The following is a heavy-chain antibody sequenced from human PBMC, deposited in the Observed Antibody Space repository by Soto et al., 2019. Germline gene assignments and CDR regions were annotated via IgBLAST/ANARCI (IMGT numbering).Heavy chain of an antibody. V-gene: IGHV3-23*01. CDR3: AKVGSGDYYYYYGMDV. CDR1: GFTFSSYA. D-gene: IGHD6-19*01. CDR2: ISGSGGST. Sequence: EVQLLESGGGLVQPGGSLRLSCAASGFTFSSYAMSWVRQAPGKGLEWVSAISGSGGSTYYADSVKGRFTISRDNSKNTLYLQMTGLRAEDTAVYYCAKVGSGDYYYYYGMDVWGQGTTVTVSS. J-gene: IGHJ6*02.